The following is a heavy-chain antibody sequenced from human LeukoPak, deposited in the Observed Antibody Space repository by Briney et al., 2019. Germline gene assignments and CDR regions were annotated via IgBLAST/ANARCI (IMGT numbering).Heavy chain of an antibody. CDR3: ARHLGYCSGGSCSNWFDP. J-gene: IGHJ5*02. Sequence: GESLKISCKGSGYSFTSYWISWVRQMPGKGLEWMGMIDPSDSYTNYSPSFQGHVTISADKSISTAYLQWSSLKAAHTAMYYCARHLGYCSGGSCSNWFDPWGQGTLVPDSS. V-gene: IGHV5-10-1*01. CDR1: GYSFTSYW. D-gene: IGHD2-15*01. CDR2: IDPSDSYT.